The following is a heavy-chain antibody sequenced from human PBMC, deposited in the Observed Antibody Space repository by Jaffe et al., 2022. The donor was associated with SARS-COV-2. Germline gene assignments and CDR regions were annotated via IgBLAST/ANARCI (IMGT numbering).Heavy chain of an antibody. CDR2: ISSSGSTI. D-gene: IGHD1-26*01. V-gene: IGHV3-48*01. J-gene: IGHJ4*02. Sequence: EVQLVESGGGLVQPGGSLRLSCAASGFTFSSYPMNWVRQAPGKGLEWLSYISSSGSTIFYADSVKGRFTISRDNAKNSLYLQMNSLRAGDTAVYYCAREQVGANAYYFDNWGQGTLVTVSS. CDR3: AREQVGANAYYFDN. CDR1: GFTFSSYP.